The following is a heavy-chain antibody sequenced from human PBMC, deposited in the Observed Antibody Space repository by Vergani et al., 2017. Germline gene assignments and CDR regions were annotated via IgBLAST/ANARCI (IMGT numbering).Heavy chain of an antibody. D-gene: IGHD3-16*01. V-gene: IGHV1-69*09. CDR3: ARDSPLRAHFDP. J-gene: IGHJ5*02. CDR2: ITPILGIA. CDR1: GGTFSSYT. Sequence: QVQLVQSGAEVKKPGSSVKVSCKASGGTFSSYTISWVRQAPGQGLEWMGRITPILGIANYAQKFQGRVTITADKSTSTAYMELSSLRSEDTAVYYCARDSPLRAHFDPWGQGTLVTVSS.